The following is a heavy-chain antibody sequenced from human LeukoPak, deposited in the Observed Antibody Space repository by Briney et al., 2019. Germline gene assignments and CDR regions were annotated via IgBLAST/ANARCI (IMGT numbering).Heavy chain of an antibody. Sequence: PGGSLRLSCAASGFTSSDYYMSWIRQAPGKGLEWVSYISSSGSTIYYADSVKGRFTISRDNAKNSLYLQMNSMRAEDTAVYYCARSETTYYYDSSVYFYYYYGMDVWGQGTTVTVSS. CDR1: GFTSSDYY. CDR3: ARSETTYYYDSSVYFYYYYGMDV. CDR2: ISSSGSTI. D-gene: IGHD3-22*01. V-gene: IGHV3-11*04. J-gene: IGHJ6*02.